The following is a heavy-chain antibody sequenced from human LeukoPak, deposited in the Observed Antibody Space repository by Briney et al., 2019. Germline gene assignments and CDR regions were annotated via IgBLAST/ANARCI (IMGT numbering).Heavy chain of an antibody. CDR3: AREPPRIAVATDAFDI. J-gene: IGHJ3*02. CDR2: INPNSGGT. CDR1: GYTFTGYY. D-gene: IGHD6-19*01. V-gene: IGHV1-2*02. Sequence: ASVKVSCKASGYTFTGYYMHWVRQAPGQGLEWMGWINPNSGGTNYAQKFQGRVTMTRDTSISTAYMELSRLRSDDTAVYYCAREPPRIAVATDAFDIWGQGTMVTASS.